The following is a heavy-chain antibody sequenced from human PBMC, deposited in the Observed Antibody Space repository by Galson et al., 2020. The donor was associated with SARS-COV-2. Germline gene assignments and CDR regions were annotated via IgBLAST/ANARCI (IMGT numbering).Heavy chain of an antibody. CDR3: ARESYDILTGYLEYYFDY. D-gene: IGHD3-9*01. CDR2: ISAYNGNT. J-gene: IGHJ4*02. CDR1: GYTFTSYG. V-gene: IGHV1-18*01. Sequence: GESLKLSCKASGYTFTSYGISWVRQAPGQGLEWMGWISAYNGNTNYAQKLQGRVTMTTDTSTSTAYMELRSLRSDDTAVYYYARESYDILTGYLEYYFDYWGQGTLVTVSS.